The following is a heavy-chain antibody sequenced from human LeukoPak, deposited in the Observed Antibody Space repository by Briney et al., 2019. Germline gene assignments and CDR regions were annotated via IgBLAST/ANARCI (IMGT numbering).Heavy chain of an antibody. V-gene: IGHV3-66*01. CDR2: IYSGSST. Sequence: GGSLRLSCAASRLTVSSNYMSWVRQAPGKGLEWVSLIYSGSSTYYADSVKGRFTISRDKSKNTLYLQMSSLRVEDTAVYYCAMGAIVATIDYWGQGTLVTVS. CDR3: AMGAIVATIDY. D-gene: IGHD5-12*01. J-gene: IGHJ4*02. CDR1: RLTVSSNY.